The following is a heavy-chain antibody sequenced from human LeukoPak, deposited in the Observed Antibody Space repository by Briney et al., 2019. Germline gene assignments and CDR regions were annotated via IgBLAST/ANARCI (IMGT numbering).Heavy chain of an antibody. CDR1: GFTFSDRY. CDR2: DRNKVNSYTT. D-gene: IGHD2-2*01. J-gene: IGHJ3*02. V-gene: IGHV3-72*01. Sequence: SGGSLRLSCSASGFTFSDRYMDWVRQAPGKGLEWVGRDRNKVNSYTTAFAASLKAIFTISIDDSKNSLYLQMNSLKTEGTALYYCVRGLYCSRTNCGPDAFDIWGQGTMVTVSS. CDR3: VRGLYCSRTNCGPDAFDI.